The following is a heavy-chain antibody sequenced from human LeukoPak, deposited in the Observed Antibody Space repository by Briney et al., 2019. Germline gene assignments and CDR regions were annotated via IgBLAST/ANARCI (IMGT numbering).Heavy chain of an antibody. V-gene: IGHV3-48*01. CDR2: ISSSSSTI. CDR3: AKDTGIAVAGTFDY. D-gene: IGHD6-19*01. J-gene: IGHJ4*02. Sequence: GGSLRLSCAASGFTFSSYNMNWVRQAPGKGLEWVSYISSSSSTIYYADSVKGRFTISRDNAKNTLYLQMNSLRAEDTAVYYCAKDTGIAVAGTFDYWGQGTLVTVSS. CDR1: GFTFSSYN.